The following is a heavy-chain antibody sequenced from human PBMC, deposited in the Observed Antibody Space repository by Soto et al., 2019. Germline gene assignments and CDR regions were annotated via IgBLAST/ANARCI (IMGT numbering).Heavy chain of an antibody. CDR3: ATGTQDIVVVVAATAIDY. CDR1: GFTFSSYA. D-gene: IGHD2-15*01. V-gene: IGHV3-23*01. CDR2: ISGSGGST. J-gene: IGHJ4*02. Sequence: EVQLLESGGGLVQPGGSLRLSCAASGFTFSSYAMSWVRQAPGKGQEWVSAISGSGGSTYYADSVKGRFTISRDNSKNTLYLQMNSLRAEDTAVYYCATGTQDIVVVVAATAIDYWGQGTLVTVSS.